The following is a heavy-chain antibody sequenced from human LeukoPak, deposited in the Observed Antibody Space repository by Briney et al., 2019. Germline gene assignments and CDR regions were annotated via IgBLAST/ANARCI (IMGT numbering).Heavy chain of an antibody. D-gene: IGHD3-9*01. CDR2: IYHSGST. V-gene: IGHV4-4*02. CDR1: GGSISSSNW. CDR3: ARLNVLRYPDY. Sequence: SGTLSLTCAVSGGSISSSNWWSWVRQPPGKGLEWIGEIYHSGSTNYNPSLKSRVTISVDTSKNQFSLKLSSVTAADTAVYYCARLNVLRYPDYWGQGTLVTVSS. J-gene: IGHJ4*02.